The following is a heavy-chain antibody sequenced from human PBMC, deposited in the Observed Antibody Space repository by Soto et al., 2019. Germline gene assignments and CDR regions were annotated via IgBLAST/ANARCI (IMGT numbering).Heavy chain of an antibody. CDR1: GGSFSGYY. J-gene: IGHJ6*02. Sequence: TLSLTCAVYGGSFSGYYWSWIRQPPGKGLEWIGEINHSGSTNYNPSLKSRVTISVDTSKNQFSLKLSSVTAADTAVYYCARGLGVGATTPYSYYYGMDVWGQGTTVTGSS. CDR2: INHSGST. V-gene: IGHV4-34*01. D-gene: IGHD1-26*01. CDR3: ARGLGVGATTPYSYYYGMDV.